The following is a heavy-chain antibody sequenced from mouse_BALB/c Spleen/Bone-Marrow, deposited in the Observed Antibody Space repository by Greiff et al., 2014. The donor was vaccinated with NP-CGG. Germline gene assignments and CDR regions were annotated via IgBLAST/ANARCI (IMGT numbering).Heavy chain of an antibody. CDR2: ILPGSGST. V-gene: IGHV1-9*01. J-gene: IGHJ4*01. CDR3: ATMKDY. D-gene: IGHD2-3*01. CDR1: GYTFSSYW. Sequence: QVQLKESGAGLMKPGASVEISCQATGYTFSSYWVEGGKQRPGHGLEWIGEILPGSGSTNYNEKFKGKATFTADTSSNTAYMQLSSLTSEDSAVYYCATMKDYWGQGTPVTVSS.